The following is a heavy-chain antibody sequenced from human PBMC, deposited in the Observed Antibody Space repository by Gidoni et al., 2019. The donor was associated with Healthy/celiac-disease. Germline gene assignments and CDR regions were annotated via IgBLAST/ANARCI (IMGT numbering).Heavy chain of an antibody. V-gene: IGHV1-69*01. CDR1: GGTFSSYA. Sequence: QVQLVKSGDEVKKPGSSVKASCKASGGTFSSYAISWVRQAPGQGLGWMGGIIHIFGTANYAQKFQGRVTITADESTSTAYMELSSLRSEDTAVYYCASYSSGWHYYFDYWGQGTLVTVSS. CDR2: IIHIFGTA. D-gene: IGHD6-19*01. J-gene: IGHJ4*02. CDR3: ASYSSGWHYYFDY.